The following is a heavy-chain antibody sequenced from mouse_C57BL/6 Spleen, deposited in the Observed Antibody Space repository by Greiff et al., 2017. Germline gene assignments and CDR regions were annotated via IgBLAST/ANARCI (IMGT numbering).Heavy chain of an antibody. D-gene: IGHD1-1*01. Sequence: QVQLQQPGAELVMPGASVKLSCKASGYTFTSYWMHWVKQRPGQGLEWIGEIDPSDSYTNYNQKFKGKSTLTVDKSSSTAYMQLSSLPSEDSAVYYCSRRDYYGSSTKAMDYWGQGTSVTVAS. CDR3: SRRDYYGSSTKAMDY. CDR1: GYTFTSYW. V-gene: IGHV1-69*01. J-gene: IGHJ4*01. CDR2: IDPSDSYT.